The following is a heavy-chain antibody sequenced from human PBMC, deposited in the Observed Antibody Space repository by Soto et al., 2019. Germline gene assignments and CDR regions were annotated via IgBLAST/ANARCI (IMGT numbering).Heavy chain of an antibody. CDR3: TFDVNTGVVYFDH. V-gene: IGHV1-69*02. CDR2: IIPIFDLP. CDR1: GGTFSTYT. J-gene: IGHJ4*02. D-gene: IGHD5-18*01. Sequence: QVQLVQSGAAVRKPGSSVKLSCKASGGTFSTYTISWVRQAPGQGLEWLGRIIPIFDLPNHAQKFQGRVTITADKSTDTAYMEMSSLRSEDTAVYYCTFDVNTGVVYFDHRGQGTLVTVSS.